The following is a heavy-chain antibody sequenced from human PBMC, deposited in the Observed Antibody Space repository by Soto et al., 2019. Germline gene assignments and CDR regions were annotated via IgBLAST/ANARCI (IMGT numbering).Heavy chain of an antibody. V-gene: IGHV3-11*01. CDR1: GFTFSDYY. D-gene: IGHD3-22*01. J-gene: IGHJ6*02. Sequence: QVQLVESGGGLVKPGGSLRLSCAASGFTFSDYYMSWIRQAPGKGLEWVSHISSSGSTIYYADSVKGRFTISRDNAKNSLYLQMNSLRAEDTAVYYCARLDGNSYDSSGYYYYYYGMDVWGQGTTVTVSS. CDR2: ISSSGSTI. CDR3: ARLDGNSYDSSGYYYYYYGMDV.